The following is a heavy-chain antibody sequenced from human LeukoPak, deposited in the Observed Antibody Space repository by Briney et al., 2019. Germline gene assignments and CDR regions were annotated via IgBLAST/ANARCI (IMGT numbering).Heavy chain of an antibody. V-gene: IGHV3-74*01. CDR3: VRDYITLDYFDY. CDR1: GFTFSSYW. Sequence: TGGSLRLSCAASGFTFSSYWMHWVRPAPGKELVWVSRTNSDGSSTRYADSVKGRFTISRDNATDNMDLQMMSLRAKDTAWCYCVRDYITLDYFDYWGQGTLVTVSS. CDR2: TNSDGSST. J-gene: IGHJ4*02. D-gene: IGHD3-10*01.